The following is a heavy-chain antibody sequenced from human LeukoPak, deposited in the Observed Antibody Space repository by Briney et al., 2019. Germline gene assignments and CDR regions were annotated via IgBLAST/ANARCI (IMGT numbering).Heavy chain of an antibody. CDR2: IIPILGIA. V-gene: IGHV1-69*04. D-gene: IGHD2-21*02. CDR3: ARDLVVVTANPPDY. Sequence: SVKVSCKASGGTFSSYAISWVRQAPRQGLEWMGRIIPILGIANYAQKFQGRVTITADKSTSTAYMELSSLRSEDTAVYYCARDLVVVTANPPDYWGQGTLVTVSS. J-gene: IGHJ4*02. CDR1: GGTFSSYA.